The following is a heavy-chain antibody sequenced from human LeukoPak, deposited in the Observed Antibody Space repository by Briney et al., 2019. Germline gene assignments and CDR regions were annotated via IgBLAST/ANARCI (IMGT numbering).Heavy chain of an antibody. V-gene: IGHV3-30*04. Sequence: PGGSLRLSCAASGFTFSSYAMHWVRQAPGKGLEWVAVISYDGSNKYYADSVKGRFTISRDNSKNTLYLQMNSLRAEDTAVYYGARVNRCSSTSCYIYGMDVWGKGTTVTVSS. CDR2: ISYDGSNK. J-gene: IGHJ6*04. CDR3: ARVNRCSSTSCYIYGMDV. D-gene: IGHD2-2*02. CDR1: GFTFSSYA.